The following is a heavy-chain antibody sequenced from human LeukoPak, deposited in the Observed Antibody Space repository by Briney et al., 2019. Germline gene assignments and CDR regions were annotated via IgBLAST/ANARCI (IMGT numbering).Heavy chain of an antibody. Sequence: GGSLRLSCAASGFNFSTFSMNWVRQAPGKGLDWVSSISTTSTYISYTDSVKGRFTISRDNAKNSLYLHMNSLRVEDTAVYYCASLGGTRYSGYGVYYWGQGTLVTVSS. CDR3: ASLGGTRYSGYGVYY. J-gene: IGHJ4*02. V-gene: IGHV3-21*01. D-gene: IGHD5-12*01. CDR1: GFNFSTFS. CDR2: ISTTSTYI.